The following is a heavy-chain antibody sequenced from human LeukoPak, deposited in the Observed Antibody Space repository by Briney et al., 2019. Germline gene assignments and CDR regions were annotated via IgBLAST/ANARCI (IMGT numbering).Heavy chain of an antibody. D-gene: IGHD1-26*01. CDR2: LKTKTDGATT. J-gene: IGHJ4*02. V-gene: IGHV3-15*01. Sequence: GGSLRLSCAASGFTFSYYSMNWVRQAPGKGLEWVGRLKTKTDGATTDYAAPVKGRFTISRDDSKNTLYLQMNSLKTEDTAVYYCIRIVGFTLRYWGQGILVTVSS. CDR1: GFTFSYYS. CDR3: IRIVGFTLRY.